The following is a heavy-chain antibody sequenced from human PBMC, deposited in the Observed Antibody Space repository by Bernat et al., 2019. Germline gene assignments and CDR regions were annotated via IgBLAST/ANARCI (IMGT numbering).Heavy chain of an antibody. CDR3: ARGGWSTLAAAGTGADY. D-gene: IGHD6-13*01. V-gene: IGHV3-33*01. CDR2: IWWDASNT. Sequence: QLQLVESGGRVVQPGTSLRLSCEASGFIFSSYGMHWVRQAPGQGLEWVGVIWWDASNTHYSDAVRGRFIISRDDSKNTLVVQMNSLRGDDTAIYYCARGGWSTLAAAGTGADYWGQGTLVSVSS. CDR1: GFIFSSYG. J-gene: IGHJ4*02.